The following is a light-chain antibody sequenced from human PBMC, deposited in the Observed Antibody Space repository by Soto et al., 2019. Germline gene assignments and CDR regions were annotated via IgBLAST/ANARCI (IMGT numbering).Light chain of an antibody. J-gene: IGKJ1*01. CDR2: KAS. Sequence: DIQMTQSPSTLSGSVVERVTISYRASQTISSWLAWYQQKPGKAPKLLIYKASTLKSGVPSRFSGSGSGTEFTLTISSLQPDDFATYYCQHYNSYSEAFGQGTKVDIK. CDR3: QHYNSYSEA. V-gene: IGKV1-5*03. CDR1: QTISSW.